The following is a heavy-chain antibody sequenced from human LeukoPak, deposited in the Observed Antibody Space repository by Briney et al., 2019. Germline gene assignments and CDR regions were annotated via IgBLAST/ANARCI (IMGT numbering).Heavy chain of an antibody. CDR2: ISYDGSNK. CDR1: GFTFSSYA. Sequence: GGSLRLSCAASGFTFSSYAMHWVRQAPGKGLEWVAVISYDGSNKYYADSVKGRFTISRDNSKSTLYLQMNSLRAEDTAVYYCARGPDYGDYVYWGQGPLVTVSS. J-gene: IGHJ4*02. V-gene: IGHV3-30*04. D-gene: IGHD4-17*01. CDR3: ARGPDYGDYVY.